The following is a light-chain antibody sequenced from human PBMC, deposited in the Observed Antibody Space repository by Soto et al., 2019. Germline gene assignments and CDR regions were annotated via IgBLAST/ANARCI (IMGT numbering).Light chain of an antibody. CDR3: QKCDYRPI. Sequence: DIQMTQSPSSLSASVGDRVTITCQASHDITSYLNWYQHKPGKAPKLLIYDASILEAGVPSRFSGSGSGTHFTITISSRLPEDVATYYCQKCDYRPIFGPGTTVDFK. CDR1: HDITSY. J-gene: IGKJ3*01. CDR2: DAS. V-gene: IGKV1-33*01.